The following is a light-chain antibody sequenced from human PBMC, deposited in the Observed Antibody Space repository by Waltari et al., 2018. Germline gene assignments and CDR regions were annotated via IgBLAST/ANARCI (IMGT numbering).Light chain of an antibody. CDR3: QHGYNMPLT. J-gene: IGKJ4*01. CDR1: QAISNS. CDR2: KAS. V-gene: IGKV1-6*01. Sequence: IQLTQSPSSLSASVGDRVTITCQASQAISNSLAWYQQKPGKVPKVLIYKASTLQPGVPSRFSGSGSGTDFTLTITSLQPEDFATYFCQHGYNMPLTFGGGTKVDIK.